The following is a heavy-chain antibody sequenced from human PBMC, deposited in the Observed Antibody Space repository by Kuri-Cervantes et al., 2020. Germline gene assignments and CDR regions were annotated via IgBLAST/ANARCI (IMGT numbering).Heavy chain of an antibody. CDR3: AKDLDYYDSSGYYIDY. CDR2: ISWNSGSI. CDR1: GFTFDDYA. J-gene: IGHJ4*02. Sequence: GGSLRLSCAASGFTFDDYAMHWVRQAPGKGLEWVSGISWNSGSIGYADSVKGRFTISRDNAKNSLYLQMNSLRAEDTALYYCAKDLDYYDSSGYYIDYWGQGTLVTVSS. V-gene: IGHV3-9*01. D-gene: IGHD3-22*01.